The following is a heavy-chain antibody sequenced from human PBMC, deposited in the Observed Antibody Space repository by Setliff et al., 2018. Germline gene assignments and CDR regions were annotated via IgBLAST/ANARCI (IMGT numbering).Heavy chain of an antibody. CDR1: GFGFTTFG. V-gene: IGHV1-18*01. CDR3: TREVLSTVVAWDY. CDR2: INPSGGLT. D-gene: IGHD4-17*01. J-gene: IGHJ4*02. Sequence: ASVKVSCKTSGFGFTTFGFSWVRQAPGQGLEWMGIINPSGGLTRYAQKFQGRVTMTTDTSTGTADMELRNLRSDDTAVYYCTREVLSTVVAWDYWGQGTLVTVSS.